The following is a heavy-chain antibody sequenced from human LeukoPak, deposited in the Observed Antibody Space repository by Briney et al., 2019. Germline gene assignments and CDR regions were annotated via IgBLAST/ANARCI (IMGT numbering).Heavy chain of an antibody. CDR3: ARARDYYDSSDYNWFDP. CDR1: GYTFTGYY. V-gene: IGHV1-2*02. D-gene: IGHD3-22*01. Sequence: GASVKVSCKASGYTFTGYYMHWVRQAPGQGLEWMGWINPNSGGTNYAQKFQGRVTMTRDTSISTAYMEPSRLRSDDTAVYYCARARDYYDSSDYNWFDPWGQGTLVTVSS. CDR2: INPNSGGT. J-gene: IGHJ5*02.